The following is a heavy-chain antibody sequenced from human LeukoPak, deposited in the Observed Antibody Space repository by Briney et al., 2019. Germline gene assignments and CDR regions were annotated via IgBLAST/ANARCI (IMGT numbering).Heavy chain of an antibody. Sequence: EASVKVSCKASGYTFTNYGISWVRQAPGQGLEWVGWISPYNGTTNYAQKLLGRVTMTTDTSTTTAYMELRSLRSDDTAVYYCARGSGDVLTAYYKGPQDNWFDPWGQGTLDTVSS. CDR3: ARGSGDVLTAYYKGPQDNWFDP. J-gene: IGHJ5*02. D-gene: IGHD3-9*01. CDR2: ISPYNGTT. V-gene: IGHV1-18*01. CDR1: GYTFTNYG.